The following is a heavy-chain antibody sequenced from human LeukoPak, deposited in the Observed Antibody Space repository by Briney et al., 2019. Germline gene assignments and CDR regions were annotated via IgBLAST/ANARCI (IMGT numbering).Heavy chain of an antibody. D-gene: IGHD3-10*01. V-gene: IGHV4-59*01. CDR1: GGSMSGYY. Sequence: SETLSLTCTVSGGSMSGYYCSWLRQPPGEGLEWIGYIYYNGRANYNPSLKSRVTISEDTSRNQFSLKLTSVTAADTAVYYCARVDCYGSGGIFDPWGQGILVTVSS. CDR3: ARVDCYGSGGIFDP. J-gene: IGHJ5*02. CDR2: IYYNGRA.